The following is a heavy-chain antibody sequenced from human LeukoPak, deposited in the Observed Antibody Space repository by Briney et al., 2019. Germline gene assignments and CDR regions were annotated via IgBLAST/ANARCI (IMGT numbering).Heavy chain of an antibody. V-gene: IGHV4-4*07. CDR3: ARGIVGATTSTYYFDY. Sequence: PSETLSLTCTVSGGSISSYYWNWIRHPAGKGLEWIGRLYMSGITDYNPSLKSRVTMSVDTSKNQFSLKLSSLTAADTAVYYCARGIVGATTSTYYFDYWGQGTLVTVSS. CDR1: GGSISSYY. CDR2: LYMSGIT. J-gene: IGHJ4*02. D-gene: IGHD1-26*01.